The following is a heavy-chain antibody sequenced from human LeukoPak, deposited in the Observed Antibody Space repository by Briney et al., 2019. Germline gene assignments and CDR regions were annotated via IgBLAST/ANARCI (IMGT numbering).Heavy chain of an antibody. J-gene: IGHJ4*02. CDR2: ISYDGSNK. D-gene: IGHD3-16*01. V-gene: IGHV3-30-3*01. CDR1: GFPFSSYA. Sequence: GGSLRLSCAASGFPFSSYAMHWVRQAPGKGLGWVAVISYDGSNKYYADSVKGRFTISRDNSKNALYLQMNSLRAEDTAVYYCARGPHWATFDYWGQRTLVTVSS. CDR3: ARGPHWATFDY.